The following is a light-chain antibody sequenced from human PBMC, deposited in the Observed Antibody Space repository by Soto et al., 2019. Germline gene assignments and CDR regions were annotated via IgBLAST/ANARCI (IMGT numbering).Light chain of an antibody. Sequence: DIQMTQSPSSLSASVGDRVTITCRTSQSISSYLNWYQQKPGKAQKLLIYAASSLQGGVQSRFSGSGSGTDFTLTIRSLQPEDFATYYCKQSYTTPITFGQGTRLEIK. J-gene: IGKJ5*01. CDR1: QSISSY. CDR3: KQSYTTPIT. CDR2: AAS. V-gene: IGKV1-39*01.